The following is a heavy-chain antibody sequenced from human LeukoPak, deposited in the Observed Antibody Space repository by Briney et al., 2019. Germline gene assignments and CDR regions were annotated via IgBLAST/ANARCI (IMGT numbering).Heavy chain of an antibody. V-gene: IGHV4-34*01. CDR1: GGSFSGYY. CDR2: INHSGST. CDR3: ARQGQDGSYSDY. Sequence: KPSETLSLTCAVYGGSFSGYYWSWIRQPPGKGLEGIGEINHSGSTNYDPSLKSRVTISVDTSKNQFSLKLSSVTAADTAVYYCARQGQDGSYSDYWGQGTLVTVSS. D-gene: IGHD1-26*01. J-gene: IGHJ4*02.